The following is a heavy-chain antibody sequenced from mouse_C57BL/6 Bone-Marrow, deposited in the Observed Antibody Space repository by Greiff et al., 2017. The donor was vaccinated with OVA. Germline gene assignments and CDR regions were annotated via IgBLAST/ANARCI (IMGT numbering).Heavy chain of an antibody. V-gene: IGHV1-81*01. CDR3: ARRVVDY. CDR1: GYTFTSYG. J-gene: IGHJ2*01. D-gene: IGHD1-1*01. Sequence: VQLVESGAELARPGASVKLSCKASGYTFTSYGISWVKQRTGQGLEWIGEIYPRSGNTYYNEKFKGKATLTADKSSSTAYMELRSLTSEDSAVYFCARRVVDYWGQGTTLTVSS. CDR2: IYPRSGNT.